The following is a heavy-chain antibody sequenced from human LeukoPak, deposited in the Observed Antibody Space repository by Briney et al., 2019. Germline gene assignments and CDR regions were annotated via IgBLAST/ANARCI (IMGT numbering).Heavy chain of an antibody. CDR1: RLTFRGFG. V-gene: IGHV3-23*01. J-gene: IGHJ6*02. CDR2: VSGDGNAT. D-gene: IGHD1-26*01. CDR3: AKLLGGPYYCFGRDV. Sequence: PGGSLRLSCAAPRLTFRGFGMSWVRQAPGTGLEWVSRVSGDGNATSYADSVRGRFTISRDNSKNTLYLQLNSLRAEDSAVYYCAKLLGGPYYCFGRDVWGQGTTVTVSS.